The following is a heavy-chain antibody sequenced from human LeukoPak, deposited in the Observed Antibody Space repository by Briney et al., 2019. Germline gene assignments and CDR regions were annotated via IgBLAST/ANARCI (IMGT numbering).Heavy chain of an antibody. V-gene: IGHV1-2*02. D-gene: IGHD2-2*01. J-gene: IGHJ5*02. Sequence: ASVKVSCKASGYTFTGYYMHWVRQAPGQGLEWMGWINPNSGGTNYAQKFQGRVTITRDTYISTAYMGLSRLRSDDTAVYYCARGVGDCSSTSCYHWFDPWGQGTLVTVSS. CDR2: INPNSGGT. CDR3: ARGVGDCSSTSCYHWFDP. CDR1: GYTFTGYY.